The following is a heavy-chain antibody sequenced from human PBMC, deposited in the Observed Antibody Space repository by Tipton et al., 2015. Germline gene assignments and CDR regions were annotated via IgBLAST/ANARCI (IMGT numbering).Heavy chain of an antibody. J-gene: IGHJ4*02. V-gene: IGHV4-38-2*01. D-gene: IGHD3-22*01. CDR2: ISHSGNT. CDR1: AYSISSDYY. Sequence: TLSLTCAVSAYSISSDYYWGWIRQPPGKGLEWIGSISHSGNTYYNPSLKSRVTMSRDTSKNQFSLKLISVAAADTAVYHCARDSFGYYSFDSWGPGTLVTVSS. CDR3: ARDSFGYYSFDS.